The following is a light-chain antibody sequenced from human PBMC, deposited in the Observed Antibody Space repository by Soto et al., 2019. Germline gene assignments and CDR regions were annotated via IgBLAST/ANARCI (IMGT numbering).Light chain of an antibody. CDR1: SSNIGINS. CDR3: AAWDDRRNGVI. J-gene: IGLJ2*01. Sequence: QTVVTQPPSASGTPGPRVTISCSGSSSNIGINSVNWYQHLPGTAPKLLIYSNNQRPSGVPDRLSGSKSGTAASLAISGLQSEDEADYYCAAWDDRRNGVIFGGGTKLTVL. V-gene: IGLV1-44*01. CDR2: SNN.